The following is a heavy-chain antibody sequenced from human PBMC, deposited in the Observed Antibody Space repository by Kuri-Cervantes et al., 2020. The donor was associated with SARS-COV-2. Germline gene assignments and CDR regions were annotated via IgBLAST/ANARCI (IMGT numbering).Heavy chain of an antibody. V-gene: IGHV2-70*11. CDR3: ARMVAAADGGMDV. D-gene: IGHD6-13*01. CDR2: IDWDDDK. Sequence: SAPTLVRPTQTLTLTCNFSGFALSTSGMCVSWIRQPPGKALDWLARIDWDDDKYYSTSLKTRLTISKDTTKNQVVLTMTNMDPVDTATYYCARMVAAADGGMDVWGKGTTVTVSS. J-gene: IGHJ6*04. CDR1: GFALSTSGMC.